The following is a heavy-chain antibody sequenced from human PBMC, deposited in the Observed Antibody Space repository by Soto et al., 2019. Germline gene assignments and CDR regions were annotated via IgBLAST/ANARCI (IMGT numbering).Heavy chain of an antibody. V-gene: IGHV1-3*05. CDR1: GYTFTAYA. CDR3: SRSAISPYGGLIGPFDY. Sequence: QVQLAQSGAEERKPGASVKVSCEATGYTFTAYAMHWVRQAPGQRLEWMGWINPANGNTKYSQKFQGRLTITSDTSANTVYMELNSLTSEDTVMYYCSRSAISPYGGLIGPFDYWGQGNLVTVSS. J-gene: IGHJ4*02. D-gene: IGHD3-16*02. CDR2: INPANGNT.